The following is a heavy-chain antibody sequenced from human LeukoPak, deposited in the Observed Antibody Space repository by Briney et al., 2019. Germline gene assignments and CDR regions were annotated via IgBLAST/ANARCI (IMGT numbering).Heavy chain of an antibody. CDR1: GGSISSGNYD. V-gene: IGHV4-39*07. D-gene: IGHD2-15*01. Sequence: PSETLSLTCTVSGGSISSGNYDWGWIRQPPGKGLEWIGSISYSGSTYYNPSLKSRVTISVDTSKNQFSLKLSFATAADTAVYYCARAYCGGGSCYYGMDVWGQGTTATVSS. CDR3: ARAYCGGGSCYYGMDV. CDR2: ISYSGST. J-gene: IGHJ6*02.